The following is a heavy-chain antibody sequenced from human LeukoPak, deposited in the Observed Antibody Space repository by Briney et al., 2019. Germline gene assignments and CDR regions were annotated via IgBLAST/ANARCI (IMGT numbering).Heavy chain of an antibody. CDR3: ARVRYSSSWYPLDY. V-gene: IGHV1-69*06. CDR2: IIPIFGTA. J-gene: IGHJ4*02. Sequence: ASVKVSCKASGGTFSSYAISWVQQAPGQGLEWMGGIIPIFGTANYAQKFQGRVTITADKSTSTAYMELSSLRSEDTAVYYCARVRYSSSWYPLDYWGQGTLVTVSS. D-gene: IGHD6-13*01. CDR1: GGTFSSYA.